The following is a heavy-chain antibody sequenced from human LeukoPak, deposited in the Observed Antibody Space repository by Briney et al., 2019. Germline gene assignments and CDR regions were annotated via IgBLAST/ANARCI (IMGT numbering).Heavy chain of an antibody. V-gene: IGHV4-39*02. D-gene: IGHD5-24*01. CDR3: AREIGPIQLHLWGSAFDY. CDR2: IYYSGST. J-gene: IGHJ4*02. CDR1: GGSISSSSYY. Sequence: SETLSLTCTVSGGSISSSSYYWGWIRQPPGKGLEWIGSIYYSGSTYYNPSLKSRVTISVDTSKNQFSLKLSSVTAADTAVYYCAREIGPIQLHLWGSAFDYWGQGTLVTVSS.